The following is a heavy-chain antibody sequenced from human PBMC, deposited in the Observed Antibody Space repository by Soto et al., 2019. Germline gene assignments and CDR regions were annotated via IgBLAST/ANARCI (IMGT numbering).Heavy chain of an antibody. V-gene: IGHV4-59*01. D-gene: IGHD3-10*01. Sequence: PSETLSLTCTVSGGSISSYYWSWIRQPPGKGLEWIGYIYYSGSTNYNPSLKSRVTISVDTSKNQFSLKLSSVTAADTAVYYCARDLGDYYGSGSYYNYGMDVWGQGTTVTVSS. CDR3: ARDLGDYYGSGSYYNYGMDV. J-gene: IGHJ6*02. CDR1: GGSISSYY. CDR2: IYYSGST.